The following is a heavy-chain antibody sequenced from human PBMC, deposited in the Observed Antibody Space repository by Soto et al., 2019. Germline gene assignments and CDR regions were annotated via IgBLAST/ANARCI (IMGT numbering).Heavy chain of an antibody. CDR2: INAGNGNT. J-gene: IGHJ2*01. Sequence: QVQLVQSGAEEKKPGASVKVSCKASGYTFTSYAMHWVRQAPGQRLEWMGWINAGNGNTKYSQKFQGRVTITRDTSASTAYMELSSLRSEDTAVYYWPRAPSWWYFVLWGRGTLVSVSP. CDR1: GYTFTSYA. CDR3: PRAPSWWYFVL. V-gene: IGHV1-3*05.